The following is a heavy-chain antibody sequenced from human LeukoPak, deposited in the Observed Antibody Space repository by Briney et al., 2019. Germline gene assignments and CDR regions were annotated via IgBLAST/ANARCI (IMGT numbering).Heavy chain of an antibody. V-gene: IGHV4-59*01. CDR2: IYYSGST. CDR3: AWRGYGCSHDDAFDI. CDR1: GGSISSYY. Sequence: SETLSLTCTVSGGSISSYYWSWIRQPPGKGLEWIGYIYYSGSTNYNPSLKSRVTISVDTSKNQFSLKLSSVTAADTAVYYCAWRGYGCSHDDAFDIWGQGAIVTVSS. D-gene: IGHD4-17*01. J-gene: IGHJ3*02.